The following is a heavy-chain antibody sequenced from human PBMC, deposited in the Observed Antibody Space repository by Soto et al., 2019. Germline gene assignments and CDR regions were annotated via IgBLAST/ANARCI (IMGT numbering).Heavy chain of an antibody. CDR3: ARENYGSGSGGDY. CDR1: GGTFSSYT. J-gene: IGHJ4*02. CDR2: IIPILGIA. D-gene: IGHD3-10*01. Sequence: QVQLVQSGAEVKKPGSSVKVSCKASGGTFSSYTISWVRQAPGQGLEWMGRIIPILGIANYAQKFQGRVTITAEKSTSTAYMELSSLRSEDTAVYYCARENYGSGSGGDYWGQGTLVTVSS. V-gene: IGHV1-69*08.